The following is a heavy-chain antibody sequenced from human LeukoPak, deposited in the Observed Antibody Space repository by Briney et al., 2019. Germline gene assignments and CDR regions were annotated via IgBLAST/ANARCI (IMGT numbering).Heavy chain of an antibody. D-gene: IGHD6-6*01. CDR3: ARLQPTEYSSSYFDY. CDR2: ISGSGGST. V-gene: IGHV3-23*01. Sequence: GGSLRLSCAASGFTFSSYAMSWGRQAPGKGLEWVSAISGSGGSTYYADSVKGRFTISRDNSKNTLYLQMNSLRAEDTAVYYCARLQPTEYSSSYFDYWGQGTLVTVSS. CDR1: GFTFSSYA. J-gene: IGHJ4*02.